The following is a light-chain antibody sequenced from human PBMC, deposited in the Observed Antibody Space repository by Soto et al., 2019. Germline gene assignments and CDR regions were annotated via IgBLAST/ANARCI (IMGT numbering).Light chain of an antibody. CDR2: AAI. V-gene: IGKV1-39*01. CDR3: QQSYTAPLT. CDR1: QSISTY. J-gene: IGKJ4*01. Sequence: DIQMTQSPSSLSASVGDRVTITCRASQSISTYLNWYQHKPGKAPKLLIYAAISLQSGVPSRFSGSGSGTDFTLTISSLQPGDFATYFCQQSYTAPLTFGGGTKVEIK.